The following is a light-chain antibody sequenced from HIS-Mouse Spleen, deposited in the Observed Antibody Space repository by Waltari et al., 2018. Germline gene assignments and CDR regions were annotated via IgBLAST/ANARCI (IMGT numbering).Light chain of an antibody. CDR3: SSYTSSSTWV. J-gene: IGLJ3*02. CDR2: DVS. Sequence: QSALTQPASVSGSPGQSITISRTGTSRDAGGYNDVSWYQQHPGKAPKLMIYDVSNRPSGVSNRFSGSKSGNTASLTISGLQAEDEADYYCSSYTSSSTWVFGGGTKLTVL. V-gene: IGLV2-14*03. CDR1: SRDAGGYND.